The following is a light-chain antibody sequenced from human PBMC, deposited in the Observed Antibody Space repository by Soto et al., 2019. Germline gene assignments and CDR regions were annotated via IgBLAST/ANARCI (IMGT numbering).Light chain of an antibody. CDR3: QQYGSSLWT. CDR2: GAS. Sequence: EILLTQSPGTQSLSPGERATLSCRASQSVSSSYLAWYQQKPGQAPRLLIYGASSKATGIPERFSGSGSGTDFTLTISRLEPEDFAVYYCQQYGSSLWTFGKGTKVDIK. CDR1: QSVSSSY. V-gene: IGKV3-20*01. J-gene: IGKJ1*01.